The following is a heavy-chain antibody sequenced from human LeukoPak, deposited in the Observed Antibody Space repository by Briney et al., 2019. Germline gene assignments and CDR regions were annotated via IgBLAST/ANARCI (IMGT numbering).Heavy chain of an antibody. CDR2: IRGSGGNT. J-gene: IGHJ4*02. D-gene: IGHD3-16*02. CDR1: EFTFASYA. V-gene: IGHV3-23*01. Sequence: GGSLKPSCEASEFTFASYARSWVRQAPGRGREWFPAIRGSGGNTYYADSVNGRFTTSRDNSKNTMYLQMNSLRAEDTAVYYCAKDRAYDYVWGSYRYKGQTYDYWGQGTLVTVSS. CDR3: AKDRAYDYVWGSYRYKGQTYDY.